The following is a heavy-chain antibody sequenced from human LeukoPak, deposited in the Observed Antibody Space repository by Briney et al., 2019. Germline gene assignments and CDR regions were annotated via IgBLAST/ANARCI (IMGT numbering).Heavy chain of an antibody. D-gene: IGHD3-22*01. V-gene: IGHV4-59*08. CDR2: IYYSGST. J-gene: IGHJ4*02. Sequence: SETLSLTCTVSGGSISSHYWSWIRQPPGKGLEWIGYIYYSGSTNYNPSLKSRVTISVDTSKNQFSLKLSSVTAADTAVYYCASRLGYYYDSSGYYSHWGQGTLVTVSS. CDR3: ASRLGYYYDSSGYYSH. CDR1: GGSISSHY.